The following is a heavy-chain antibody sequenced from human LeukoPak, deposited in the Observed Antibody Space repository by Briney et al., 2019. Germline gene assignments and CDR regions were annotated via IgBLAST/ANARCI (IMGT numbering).Heavy chain of an antibody. Sequence: PGGSLRLSCAASGFTFGSYGVHWVRQTPGKGLEWVAFISYDGSDENYADSVKGRFTISRDNSKNTLYLQMNSLRAEDTAVYYCAKDPRNYGSVFDYWGQGTLVTVSS. CDR1: GFTFGSYG. D-gene: IGHD3-10*01. CDR2: ISYDGSDE. V-gene: IGHV3-30*18. CDR3: AKDPRNYGSVFDY. J-gene: IGHJ4*02.